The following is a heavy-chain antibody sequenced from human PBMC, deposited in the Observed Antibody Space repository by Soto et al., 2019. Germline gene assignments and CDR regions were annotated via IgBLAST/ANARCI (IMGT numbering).Heavy chain of an antibody. CDR3: ARDGSPYGEPHDAFDI. D-gene: IGHD4-17*01. J-gene: IGHJ3*02. CDR1: GVTFRDYS. Sequence: SMRHSCAASGVTFRDYSLHWVRQAPYKGLQWVALLSYDGNNKDFADSVNGRFSISRDNSRNTLYLQLNSLRLEDTALYYCARDGSPYGEPHDAFDIWGQGALVSVSS. CDR2: LSYDGNNK. V-gene: IGHV3-30-3*01.